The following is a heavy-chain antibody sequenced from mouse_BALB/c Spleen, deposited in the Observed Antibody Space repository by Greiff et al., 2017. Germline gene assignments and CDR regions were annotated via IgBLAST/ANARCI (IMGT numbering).Heavy chain of an antibody. CDR2: IRNKANGYTT. CDR1: GFTFTDYY. Sequence: EVKLMESGGGLVQPGGSLRLSCATSGFTFTDYYMSWVHQPPGKALEWLGFIRNKANGYTTEYSASVKGRFTISRDNSQSILYLQMNTLRAEDSATYYCARDDEFSMDYWGQGTSVTVSS. J-gene: IGHJ4*01. V-gene: IGHV7-3*02. CDR3: ARDDEFSMDY.